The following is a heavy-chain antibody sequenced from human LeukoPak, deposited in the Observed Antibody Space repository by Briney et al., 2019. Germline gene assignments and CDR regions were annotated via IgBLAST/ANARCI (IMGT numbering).Heavy chain of an antibody. Sequence: SETLSLTCAVYGGSFSGYSWNWIRQPPGEGLEWIGEINHSGSTNYSPSLKSRVTISVDTSKNQFSLKLRSVTAADTAVYYCARVRCSSTSCYVKAFDYWGQGTLVTVSS. CDR1: GGSFSGYS. CDR3: ARVRCSSTSCYVKAFDY. J-gene: IGHJ4*02. CDR2: INHSGST. V-gene: IGHV4-34*01. D-gene: IGHD2-2*01.